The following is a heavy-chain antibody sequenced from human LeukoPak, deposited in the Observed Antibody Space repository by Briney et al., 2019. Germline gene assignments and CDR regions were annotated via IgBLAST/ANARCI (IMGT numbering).Heavy chain of an antibody. J-gene: IGHJ4*02. V-gene: IGHV4-59*01. CDR1: GGSISSYY. Sequence: SETLSLTCTVSGGSISSYYWSWIRQPPGKGLEWIGYIYYSGSTNYNPSPKSRVTISVDTSKNQFSLKLSSVTAADTAVYYCARDFMMAFDYWGQGTLVTVSS. CDR2: IYYSGST. D-gene: IGHD3-16*01. CDR3: ARDFMMAFDY.